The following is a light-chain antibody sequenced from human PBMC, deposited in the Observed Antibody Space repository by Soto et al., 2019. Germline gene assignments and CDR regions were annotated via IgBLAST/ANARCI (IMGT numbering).Light chain of an antibody. CDR3: SSHTASTTRI. Sequence: QSVLPPPASVPGSPGPSITISCTGTSSDVGGYNLVSWYQHHPGKAPKRIIYEVTKRPSGVSNRFSGSKSGDTASLTISGLQAEDEADYYCSSHTASTTRIFGTGTKLTVL. CDR2: EVT. V-gene: IGLV2-14*01. J-gene: IGLJ1*01. CDR1: SSDVGGYNL.